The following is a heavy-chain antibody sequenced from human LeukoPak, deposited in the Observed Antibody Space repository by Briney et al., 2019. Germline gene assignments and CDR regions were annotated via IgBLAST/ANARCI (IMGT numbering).Heavy chain of an antibody. CDR1: GFTFGSYA. D-gene: IGHD2-21*02. Sequence: GGSLRLSCAASGFTFGSYAMSWVRQAPGKGLEWVSAISGSGGSTYYADSVRGRFTISRDNSRTTLYLQILSLRDEDTAVYYCAKDRDAVTAGGFDYWGQGTPVTVSS. V-gene: IGHV3-23*01. CDR2: ISGSGGST. CDR3: AKDRDAVTAGGFDY. J-gene: IGHJ4*02.